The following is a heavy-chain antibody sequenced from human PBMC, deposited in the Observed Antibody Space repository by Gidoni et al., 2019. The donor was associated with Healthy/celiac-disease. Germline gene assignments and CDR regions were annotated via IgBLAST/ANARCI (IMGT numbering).Heavy chain of an antibody. Sequence: QVQLQESGPGLVKPSETLSLTCTVSGGSISSYYWSWIRQPPGKGLEWIGYIYYSGSTNYNPSLKSRVTISVDTSKNQFSLKLSSVTAADTAVYYCARVHVLRYFDWSTRHFDLWGRGTLVTVSS. CDR3: ARVHVLRYFDWSTRHFDL. CDR1: GGSISSYY. V-gene: IGHV4-59*01. J-gene: IGHJ2*01. CDR2: IYYSGST. D-gene: IGHD3-9*01.